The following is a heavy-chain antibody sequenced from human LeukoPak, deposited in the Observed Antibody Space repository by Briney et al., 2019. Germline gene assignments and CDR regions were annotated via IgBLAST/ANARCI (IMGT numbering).Heavy chain of an antibody. J-gene: IGHJ4*02. V-gene: IGHV4-39*07. Sequence: SETLSLTCTVSGGSISSSSYYWGWIRQPPGKGLEWIGYIYHSGSTYYNPSLKSRVTISVDRSKNQFSLKLSSVTAADTAVYYCAKDYGDWNFDYWGQGTLVTVSS. CDR1: GGSISSSSYY. CDR2: IYHSGST. D-gene: IGHD4-17*01. CDR3: AKDYGDWNFDY.